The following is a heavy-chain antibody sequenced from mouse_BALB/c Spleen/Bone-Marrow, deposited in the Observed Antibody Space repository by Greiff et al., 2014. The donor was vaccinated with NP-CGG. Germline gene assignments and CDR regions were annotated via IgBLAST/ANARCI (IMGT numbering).Heavy chain of an antibody. CDR3: AREVVATDYFDY. Sequence: EVQVVESGPELVKPGASVKMSCKASGYTFTSYAMHWVKQKPGQGLEWIGYINPYNDGTKYNEKFKGKATLTSDKSSSTAYMELSSLTSGDSAVYYCAREVVATDYFDYWGQGTTLTVSS. D-gene: IGHD1-1*01. V-gene: IGHV1-14*01. CDR1: GYTFTSYA. CDR2: INPYNDGT. J-gene: IGHJ2*01.